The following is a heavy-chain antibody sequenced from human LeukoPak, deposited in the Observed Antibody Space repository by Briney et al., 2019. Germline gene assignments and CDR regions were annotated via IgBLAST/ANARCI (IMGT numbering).Heavy chain of an antibody. D-gene: IGHD3-22*01. CDR2: ISSSSSYI. J-gene: IGHJ4*02. CDR3: ARNYDSSGFRIDY. CDR1: GFTFSSYS. Sequence: GGSLRLSCAASGFTFSSYSMNWVRQAPGKGLEWVSSISSSSSYIYYADSVKGRLTISRDNAKNSLYLQMNSLRAEDTAVYYCARNYDSSGFRIDYWGQGTLVIVSS. V-gene: IGHV3-21*01.